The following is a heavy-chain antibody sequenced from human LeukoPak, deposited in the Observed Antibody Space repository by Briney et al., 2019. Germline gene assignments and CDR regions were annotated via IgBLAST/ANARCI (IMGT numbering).Heavy chain of an antibody. CDR3: AKDYDILTGYSIGYYFDY. D-gene: IGHD3-9*01. Sequence: GRFLRLSCAASGFDFSGYGMHWVRQAPGKGLEWVAVISYDGSNRYYGDSVKGRFTIYRDNSKNTLYLQMNSLRAEDSAVYYCAKDYDILTGYSIGYYFDYWGQGTLVTVSS. J-gene: IGHJ4*02. CDR2: ISYDGSNR. V-gene: IGHV3-30*18. CDR1: GFDFSGYG.